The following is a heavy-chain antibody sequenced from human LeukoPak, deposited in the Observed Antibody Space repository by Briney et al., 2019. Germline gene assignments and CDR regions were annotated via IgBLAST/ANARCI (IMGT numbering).Heavy chain of an antibody. CDR1: GFTLSDYY. Sequence: PGGSLRLSCAASGFTLSDYYMSWIRQAPGRGLEGVSYISSSGSTIYYADSVKGRFTISRDNAKNSLYLQMNSLRAEDTAVYYCARDQGYYYDSSGFDIWGQGTMVTVSS. CDR2: ISSSGSTI. CDR3: ARDQGYYYDSSGFDI. V-gene: IGHV3-11*04. D-gene: IGHD3-22*01. J-gene: IGHJ3*02.